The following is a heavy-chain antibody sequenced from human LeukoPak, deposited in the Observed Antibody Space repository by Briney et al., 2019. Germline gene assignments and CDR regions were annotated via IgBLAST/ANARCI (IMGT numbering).Heavy chain of an antibody. CDR2: IYYSGST. CDR1: GGPISSSSYY. D-gene: IGHD3-22*01. CDR3: ASGGYDSSGYHDAFDY. J-gene: IGHJ4*02. V-gene: IGHV4-39*01. Sequence: SETLSLTCTASGGPISSSSYYWGWIRQPPGKGLEWIGSIYYSGSTYYNPSLKSRVTISVDTSKNQFSLKLSSVTAADMAVYYCASGGYDSSGYHDAFDYWGQGTLVTVSS.